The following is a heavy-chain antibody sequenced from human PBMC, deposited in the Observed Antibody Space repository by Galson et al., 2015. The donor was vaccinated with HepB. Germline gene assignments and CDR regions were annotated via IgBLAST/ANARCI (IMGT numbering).Heavy chain of an antibody. Sequence: SLRLSCAASGFTFSSYGMHWVRQAPGKGLEYVSAISSNGGSTYYADSVKGRFTISRDNSKNTLYLQMSSLRAEDTAVYYCVKVLGEAARPYDYWGQGTLVTVSS. J-gene: IGHJ4*02. D-gene: IGHD6-6*01. V-gene: IGHV3-64D*06. CDR2: ISSNGGST. CDR3: VKVLGEAARPYDY. CDR1: GFTFSSYG.